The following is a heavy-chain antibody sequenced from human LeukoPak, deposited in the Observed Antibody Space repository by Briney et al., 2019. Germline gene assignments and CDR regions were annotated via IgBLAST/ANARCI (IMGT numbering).Heavy chain of an antibody. CDR2: IYYSGST. D-gene: IGHD6-19*01. Sequence: KPSETLSLTCTVSGGSISSSSYYWGWIRQPPGKGLECIGSIYYSGSTYYNPSLKSRVTISIDTSKNQFSLKLSSVTAADTAVYYCARRRTLQYSSGWYGYFDYWGQGTLVTVSS. V-gene: IGHV4-39*07. CDR3: ARRRTLQYSSGWYGYFDY. J-gene: IGHJ4*02. CDR1: GGSISSSSYY.